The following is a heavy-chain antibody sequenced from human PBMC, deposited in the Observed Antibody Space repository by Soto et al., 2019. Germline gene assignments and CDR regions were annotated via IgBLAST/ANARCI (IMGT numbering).Heavy chain of an antibody. CDR1: GYTFTSYD. Sequence: ASVKVSCKASGYTFTSYDINWVRQATGQGLGWMGWMSPNSGNTGYAQKFQGRATMTRDTSKSTAYMELSSLRSEDTAVYYCARQWELSGYYYGMDVWGQGTTVTVSS. V-gene: IGHV1-8*01. CDR2: MSPNSGNT. D-gene: IGHD1-26*01. CDR3: ARQWELSGYYYGMDV. J-gene: IGHJ6*02.